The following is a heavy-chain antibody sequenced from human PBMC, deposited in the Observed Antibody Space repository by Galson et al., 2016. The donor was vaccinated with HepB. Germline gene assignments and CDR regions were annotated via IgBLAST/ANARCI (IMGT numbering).Heavy chain of an antibody. CDR2: VRSKAFGETT. D-gene: IGHD2-2*01. J-gene: IGHJ6*02. V-gene: IGHV3-49*03. Sequence: SLRLSCAASGFTIGDYAMSWFRQAPGKGPEWVGFVRSKAFGETTEYAASVKGRFTISRDDSRSIAYLQMNSLKTEDTGVYYCSSPLYATSPRTMDVWGQGTTVTVSS. CDR3: SSPLYATSPRTMDV. CDR1: GFTIGDYA.